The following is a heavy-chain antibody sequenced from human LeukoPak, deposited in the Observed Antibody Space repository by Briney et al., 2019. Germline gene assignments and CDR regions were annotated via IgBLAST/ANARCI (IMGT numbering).Heavy chain of an antibody. CDR1: GFIFNYAG. CDR3: AKGHNYYDSAGYYAFDQ. CDR2: IRYDGSIE. D-gene: IGHD3-22*01. Sequence: TGGSLRLSCAASGFIFNYAGMHWVRQAPGKGLEWVSFIRYDGSIEYYPDSVKGRFTISRDNSKNTLSLQMNSLRVEDTAVYYCAKGHNYYDSAGYYAFDQWGQGTLVTVSS. V-gene: IGHV3-30*02. J-gene: IGHJ4*02.